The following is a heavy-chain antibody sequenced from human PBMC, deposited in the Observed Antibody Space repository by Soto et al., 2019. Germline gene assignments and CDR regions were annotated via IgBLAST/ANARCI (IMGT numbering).Heavy chain of an antibody. V-gene: IGHV4-34*02. J-gene: IGHJ4*02. CDR2: INHSGRT. Sequence: QVQLQQWGAGLLKPSGTLSLTCAVYGGSFNSFYWSWIRQAPGKGLEWIGEINHSGRTNYNPSLKSRVTILVDPSNNQFSLNLTSVTAADTAVYYCAREYSSSYYFDYWGQGTLVTVSS. D-gene: IGHD6-6*01. CDR1: GGSFNSFY. CDR3: AREYSSSYYFDY.